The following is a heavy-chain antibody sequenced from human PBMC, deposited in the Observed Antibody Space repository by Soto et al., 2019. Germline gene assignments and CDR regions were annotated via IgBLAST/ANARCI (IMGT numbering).Heavy chain of an antibody. D-gene: IGHD2-21*01. Sequence: SETLSLTCTVSGGTVGSGTYYWSWIRQPPGKGLEWIGFIHYSGSTNYNPSLKSRVTMSVDTSKNQFSLKLTSVNAADTAVYYCTRGGDAYKNGHWGQGTLVTVSS. V-gene: IGHV4-61*01. CDR3: TRGGDAYKNGH. CDR1: GGTVGSGTYY. J-gene: IGHJ4*02. CDR2: IHYSGST.